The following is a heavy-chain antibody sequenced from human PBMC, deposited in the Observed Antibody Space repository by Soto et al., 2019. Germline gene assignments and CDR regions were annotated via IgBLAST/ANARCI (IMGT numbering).Heavy chain of an antibody. CDR2: ISAYNGNT. CDR3: ARIDILTYAFDI. J-gene: IGHJ3*02. V-gene: IGHV1-18*01. CDR1: GYTFTSYG. D-gene: IGHD3-9*01. Sequence: ASVKVSCKASGYTFTSYGISWVRQAPGQGLEWMGWISAYNGNTNYAQKHQGRVTMTTDTSTSTAYMELRSLRSDDTAVYYCARIDILTYAFDIWGQGTMVTVSS.